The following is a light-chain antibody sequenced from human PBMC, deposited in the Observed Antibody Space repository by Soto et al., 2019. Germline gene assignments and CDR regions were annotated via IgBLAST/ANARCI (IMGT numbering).Light chain of an antibody. CDR3: QQYESTPPT. CDR2: WAS. J-gene: IGKJ2*01. Sequence: DIVMTQSPDSLAVSLGERATINCKSSQSVLYSSTNKNYLAWYQQRPGQPPKLLIYWASTRESGVPDRFSGSGSGTDVTLTITSLQAEDVAVYYCQQYESTPPTFGQGTKVEIK. CDR1: QSVLYSSTNKNY. V-gene: IGKV4-1*01.